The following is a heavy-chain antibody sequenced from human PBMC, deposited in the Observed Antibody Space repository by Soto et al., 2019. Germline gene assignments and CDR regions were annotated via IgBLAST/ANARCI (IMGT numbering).Heavy chain of an antibody. CDR1: GFSLSTSGVG. V-gene: IGHV2-5*02. D-gene: IGHD2-2*01. J-gene: IGHJ3*02. Sequence: QITLKESGPTLVKPTQTLTLTCTFSGFSLSTSGVGVGWIRQPPGKALEWLALIYWDDDKRYSPSLKSRLTFTKATPXNQVVLTMTNMDPVDTATYYCAHAFQGMPEDAFDIWGQGTMVTVSS. CDR2: IYWDDDK. CDR3: AHAFQGMPEDAFDI.